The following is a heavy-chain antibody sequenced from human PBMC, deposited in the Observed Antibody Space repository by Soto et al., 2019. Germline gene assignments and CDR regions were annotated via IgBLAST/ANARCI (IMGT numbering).Heavy chain of an antibody. CDR1: GFTFSSYA. Sequence: GGSLRLSCAASGFTFSSYAMSWVRQAPGKGLEWVSAISGSGGSTNYADPLTGRFTISRDNSKNTLYLQMNSLRAEDTAVYYYAKPHDYIWGRYDFDYWGQGTLVTVSS. CDR3: AKPHDYIWGRYDFDY. CDR2: ISGSGGST. D-gene: IGHD3-16*01. V-gene: IGHV3-23*01. J-gene: IGHJ4*02.